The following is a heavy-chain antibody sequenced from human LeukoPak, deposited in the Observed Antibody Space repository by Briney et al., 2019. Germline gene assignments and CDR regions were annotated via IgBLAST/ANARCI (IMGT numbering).Heavy chain of an antibody. Sequence: ASVKVSCKVSGYTLTELSTHWVRQAPGKGLEWMGGFDPEDGETIYAQKFQGRVTMTEDTSTDTAYMELSSLRSEDTAVYYCATHPMAAAGTPDYYYYGMDVWGQGTTVTVSS. J-gene: IGHJ6*02. CDR1: GYTLTELS. V-gene: IGHV1-24*01. D-gene: IGHD6-13*01. CDR3: ATHPMAAAGTPDYYYYGMDV. CDR2: FDPEDGET.